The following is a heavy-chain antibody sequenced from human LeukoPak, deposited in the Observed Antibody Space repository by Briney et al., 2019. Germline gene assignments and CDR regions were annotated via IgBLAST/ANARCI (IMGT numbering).Heavy chain of an antibody. CDR1: GYTFTHSY. D-gene: IGHD2-8*01. Sequence: ASVKVSCKTSGYTFTHSYIHWVRHAPGQGLEWMGRINPNRGDPNYPQKIQGRVTMTRDTPIRTPYMEMSSLSSDDTARYHCPRRARHCSNGVCFTDYYIDLWGKGATVSVSS. J-gene: IGHJ6*03. CDR2: INPNRGDP. V-gene: IGHV1-2*06. CDR3: PRRARHCSNGVCFTDYYIDL.